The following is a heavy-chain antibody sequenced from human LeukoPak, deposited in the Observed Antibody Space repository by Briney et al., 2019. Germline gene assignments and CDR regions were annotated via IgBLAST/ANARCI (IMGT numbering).Heavy chain of an antibody. Sequence: SVKVSCKASGGTFSSYAISWVRQAPGQGLEWMGGIIPIFGTANYAQKFQGRVTITADESTSTAYMGLSSLRSEDTAVYYCARGGSLRWPFDYWGQGTLVTVSS. CDR2: IIPIFGTA. D-gene: IGHD4-23*01. CDR1: GGTFSSYA. V-gene: IGHV1-69*13. J-gene: IGHJ4*02. CDR3: ARGGSLRWPFDY.